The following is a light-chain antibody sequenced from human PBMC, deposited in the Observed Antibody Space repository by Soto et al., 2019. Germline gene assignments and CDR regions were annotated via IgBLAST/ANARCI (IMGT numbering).Light chain of an antibody. Sequence: QSVLTQPPSASGTPGQRVTISCSGSRSNIGSNAVSWYQQLPGTAPKLLIYNDNQRPSGVPDRFSASKSGTSASLAISGLQSEDEADYYCGTWDASLSAGVFGGGTKLTVL. CDR2: NDN. V-gene: IGLV1-44*01. CDR1: RSNIGSNA. J-gene: IGLJ2*01. CDR3: GTWDASLSAGV.